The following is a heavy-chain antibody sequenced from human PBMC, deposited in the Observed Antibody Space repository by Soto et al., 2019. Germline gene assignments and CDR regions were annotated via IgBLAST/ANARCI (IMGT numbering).Heavy chain of an antibody. V-gene: IGHV1-18*01. Sequence: QVKLVQSGGEVKKPGASVKISCKASGYTFSSYGISWVRKAPGQGLEWMGWISAYNGNTNDAQKFQGRVTMTTDTSTSTAYMELRSLRSDDTAIYYCARTLNEWLWGLEWGQGTLVTVSS. J-gene: IGHJ4*02. CDR1: GYTFSSYG. D-gene: IGHD3-3*01. CDR3: ARTLNEWLWGLE. CDR2: ISAYNGNT.